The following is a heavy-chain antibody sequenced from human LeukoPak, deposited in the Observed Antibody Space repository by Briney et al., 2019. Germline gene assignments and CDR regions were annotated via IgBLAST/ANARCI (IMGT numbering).Heavy chain of an antibody. CDR3: ARGGDYGDFQPNFDY. J-gene: IGHJ4*02. CDR2: IYYSGST. V-gene: IGHV4-39*01. CDR1: GGSISSSSYY. Sequence: SETLSLTCTVSGGSISSSSYYWGWIRQPPGKGLEWIGSIYYSGSTYYNPSLKSRVTISVDTSKNQFSLKLSSVTAADTAVYYCARGGDYGDFQPNFDYWGQGTLVTVPS. D-gene: IGHD4-17*01.